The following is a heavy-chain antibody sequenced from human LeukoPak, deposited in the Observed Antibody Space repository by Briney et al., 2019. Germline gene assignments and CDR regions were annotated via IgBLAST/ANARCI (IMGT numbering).Heavy chain of an antibody. Sequence: GGSLRLSCAASGFTFDDYAMHWVRQAPGKGLEWVAVIWYDGSNKYYADSVKGRFTISRDNSKNTLYLQMNSLRAEDTAVYYCARAVLRSVTTKISSSAYYYYGMDVWGQGTTVTVSS. CDR2: IWYDGSNK. CDR1: GFTFDDYA. CDR3: ARAVLRSVTTKISSSAYYYYGMDV. D-gene: IGHD4-17*01. V-gene: IGHV3-33*08. J-gene: IGHJ6*02.